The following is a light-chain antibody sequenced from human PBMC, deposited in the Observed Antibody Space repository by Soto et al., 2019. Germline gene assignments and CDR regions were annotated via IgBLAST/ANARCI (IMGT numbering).Light chain of an antibody. CDR3: LQHETYPRT. CDR2: GTS. V-gene: IGKV1-5*01. CDR1: QSISSW. Sequence: QSPSTLTASVGDRVTITCRASQSISSWLAWYQQRPGKAPKRLIYGTSNLQTGVPSRFSGSGYGTDFTLTISSLQPEDFATYYCLQHETYPRTFGQGTKVDIK. J-gene: IGKJ1*01.